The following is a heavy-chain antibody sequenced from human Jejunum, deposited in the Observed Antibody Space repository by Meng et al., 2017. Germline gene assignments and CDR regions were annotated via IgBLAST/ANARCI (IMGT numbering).Heavy chain of an antibody. V-gene: IGHV3-48*03. Sequence: GESLKISCAASGFTFSNYEMNWVRQAPGKGLEWLSYISRSGRTIYYAASVKGRFTISTDSAKNSLHLQMNSLRVEDTAVYYCVASSASFARSGSFDYWGQGTLVTVSS. J-gene: IGHJ4*02. CDR2: ISRSGRTI. CDR3: VASSASFARSGSFDY. CDR1: GFTFSNYE. D-gene: IGHD3-22*01.